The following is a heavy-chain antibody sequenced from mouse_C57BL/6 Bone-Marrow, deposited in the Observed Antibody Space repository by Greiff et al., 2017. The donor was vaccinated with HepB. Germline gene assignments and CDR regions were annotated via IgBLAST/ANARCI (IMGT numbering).Heavy chain of an antibody. CDR3: AREGDYAWFAY. V-gene: IGHV5S21*01. CDR2: ISSGGDYI. J-gene: IGHJ3*01. Sequence: EVKLVESGEGLVKPGGSLKLSCAASGFTFSSYAMSWVRQTPEKRLEWVAYISSGGDYIYYADTVTGRFTISRDNARNTLYLQMSHLKSEDTAMYYCAREGDYAWFAYWGQGTLVTVSA. D-gene: IGHD2-4*01. CDR1: GFTFSSYA.